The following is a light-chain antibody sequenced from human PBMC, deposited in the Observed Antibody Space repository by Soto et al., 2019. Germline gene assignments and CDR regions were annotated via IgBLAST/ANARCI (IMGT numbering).Light chain of an antibody. CDR1: NSNIGAGSG. CDR2: ANT. Sequence: QSVLTQPPSVSGAPGQRVTISCTGNNSNIGAGSGVNWYQQFPDRAPKLLIYANTHRPSGGPDRFSGSTSATSASLAITGLQTQDEADYYCQSFDSSLTGLIFGGGTKLTVL. J-gene: IGLJ2*01. CDR3: QSFDSSLTGLI. V-gene: IGLV1-40*01.